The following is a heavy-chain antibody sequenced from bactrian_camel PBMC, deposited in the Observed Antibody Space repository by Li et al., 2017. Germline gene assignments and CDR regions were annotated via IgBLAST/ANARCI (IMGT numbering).Heavy chain of an antibody. CDR2: IDSDRSI. Sequence: HVQLVESGGNSVQAGGSLRLACSASGYIYSIDCAGWFRQGPGKERERVARIDSDRSITYTDSVKGRFTISRDNAKNTMYLQMNSLKPEDTAVYYCVRALLTWSLWGQGTQVTVS. CDR1: GYIYSIDC. V-gene: IGHV3S53*01. D-gene: IGHD1*01. J-gene: IGHJ4*01. CDR3: VRALLTWSL.